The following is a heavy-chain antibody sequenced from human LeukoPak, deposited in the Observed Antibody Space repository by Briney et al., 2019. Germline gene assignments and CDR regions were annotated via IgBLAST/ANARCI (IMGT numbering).Heavy chain of an antibody. CDR1: EFTFSSYA. D-gene: IGHD5-24*01. Sequence: GGSLRLSCAASEFTFSSYAMSWVRQAPGKGLEWVSGISGSGDSTFYADSVKGRFTISRDNSKNTLYLQMNSLRAEDTAVYYCAKVPRDGYWWSDPWGQGTLVTVSS. J-gene: IGHJ5*02. V-gene: IGHV3-23*01. CDR2: ISGSGDST. CDR3: AKVPRDGYWWSDP.